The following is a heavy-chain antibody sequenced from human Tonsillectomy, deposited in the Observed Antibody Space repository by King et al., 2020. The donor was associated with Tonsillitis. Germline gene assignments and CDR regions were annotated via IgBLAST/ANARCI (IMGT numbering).Heavy chain of an antibody. V-gene: IGHV3-7*01. D-gene: IGHD2-15*01. Sequence: QLVQSGGGLVQPGGSLRLSCAASGCTFSTYWLTWVRQAPGKGLEWGANINRDGSETYYVDSVKGRFTVSRDNAKNSLYMKMNSLRAEDTAIYYCARDSTPPLSGSWYDAFDIWGQGTMVTVSS. CDR2: INRDGSET. CDR1: GCTFSTYW. J-gene: IGHJ3*02. CDR3: ARDSTPPLSGSWYDAFDI.